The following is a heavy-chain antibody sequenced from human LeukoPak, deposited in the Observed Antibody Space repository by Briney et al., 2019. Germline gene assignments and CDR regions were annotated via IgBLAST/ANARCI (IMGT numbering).Heavy chain of an antibody. V-gene: IGHV3-30-3*01. CDR1: GFTVSSNY. CDR3: ARGIEMATSEYYFDY. Sequence: GGSLRLSCAASGFTVSSNYMSWVRQAPGKGLEWVAVISYDGSNKYYADSVKGRFTISRDNSKNTLYLQMNSLRAEDTAVYYCARGIEMATSEYYFDYWGX. D-gene: IGHD5-24*01. J-gene: IGHJ4*02. CDR2: ISYDGSNK.